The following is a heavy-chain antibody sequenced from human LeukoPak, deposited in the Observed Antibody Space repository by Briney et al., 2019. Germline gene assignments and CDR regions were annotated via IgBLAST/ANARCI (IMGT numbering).Heavy chain of an antibody. V-gene: IGHV3-23*01. CDR2: IGGGGEST. J-gene: IGHJ4*02. CDR1: GFTFSSYA. D-gene: IGHD1-26*01. Sequence: GGSLRLSCAASGFTFSSYAMSWVRQAPGKGLEWVSTIGGGGESTYYADSVKGRFTISRDNSKNTVYLQMNSLRAEDTAVYYCAKVLSGSQDYWGQGSLVTVSS. CDR3: AKVLSGSQDY.